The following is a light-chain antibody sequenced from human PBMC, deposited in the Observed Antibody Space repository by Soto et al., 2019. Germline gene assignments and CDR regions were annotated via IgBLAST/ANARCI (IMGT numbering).Light chain of an antibody. Sequence: DIVMTQSPDSLAVSLGERATINCKSSQSVLYSSNNKNYLAWYQQKPGQPPKLLIYWASTRESGVPDRFSGSGSGTDFTLTISSLQAEDVAVYYCQQYHSTPVFTFGPGTKVDIK. CDR3: QQYHSTPVFT. V-gene: IGKV4-1*01. J-gene: IGKJ3*01. CDR1: QSVLYSSNNKNY. CDR2: WAS.